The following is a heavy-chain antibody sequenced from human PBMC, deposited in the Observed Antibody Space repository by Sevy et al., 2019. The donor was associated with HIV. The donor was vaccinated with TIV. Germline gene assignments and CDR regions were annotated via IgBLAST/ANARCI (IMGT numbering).Heavy chain of an antibody. D-gene: IGHD6-6*01. CDR1: GFTFSSYE. V-gene: IGHV3-48*03. J-gene: IGHJ6*02. CDR3: ARDYSSSTCDYGMDV. CDR2: ISSSGSTI. Sequence: GGSLRLSCAASGFTFSSYEMNWVRQAPGKGLEWVSYISSSGSTIYYADSVKGRFTISRDNAKNSLYLQMNSLRAEDTAVYYCARDYSSSTCDYGMDVWGQGTTVTVSS.